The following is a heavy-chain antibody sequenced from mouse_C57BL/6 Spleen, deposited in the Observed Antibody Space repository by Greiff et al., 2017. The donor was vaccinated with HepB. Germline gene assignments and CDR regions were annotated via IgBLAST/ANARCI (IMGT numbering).Heavy chain of an antibody. V-gene: IGHV1-81*01. Sequence: VQLQQSGAELARPGASVKLSCKASGYTFTSYGISWVKQRTGQGLEWIGEIYPRSGNTYYNEKFKGKATLTADKSSSTAYMELRSLTSEDSAVYFCARGHDGYYGAYWGQGTLVTVSA. J-gene: IGHJ3*01. D-gene: IGHD2-3*01. CDR3: ARGHDGYYGAY. CDR2: IYPRSGNT. CDR1: GYTFTSYG.